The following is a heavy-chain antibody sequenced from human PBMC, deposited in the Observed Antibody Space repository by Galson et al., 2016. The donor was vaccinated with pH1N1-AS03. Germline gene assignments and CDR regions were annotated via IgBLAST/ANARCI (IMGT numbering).Heavy chain of an antibody. D-gene: IGHD1-26*01. V-gene: IGHV3-7*01. Sequence: SLRLSCAASGFTFSSSWMSWVRQAPGRGLEWVANIRQDGSDKYYVDSVRGRFTISRHNAKNSLYLQMNRRRAEDTAVYYCVKGGTNFDSWGQGTLVTVPS. CDR2: IRQDGSDK. CDR1: GFTFSSSW. J-gene: IGHJ4*02. CDR3: VKGGTNFDS.